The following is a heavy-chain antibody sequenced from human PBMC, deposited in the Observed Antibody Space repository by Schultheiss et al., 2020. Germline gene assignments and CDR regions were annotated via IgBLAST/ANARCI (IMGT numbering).Heavy chain of an antibody. CDR2: ISGSGGST. V-gene: IGHV3-23*01. J-gene: IGHJ4*02. D-gene: IGHD6-19*01. CDR1: GFTFSSYG. CDR3: ARASSGWYY. Sequence: GGSLRLSCAASGFTFSSYGMHWVRQAPGKGLEWVSAISGSGGSTYYADSVKGRFTISRDNSKNTLYLQMNSLRAEDTAVYYCARASSGWYYWGQGTLVTVSS.